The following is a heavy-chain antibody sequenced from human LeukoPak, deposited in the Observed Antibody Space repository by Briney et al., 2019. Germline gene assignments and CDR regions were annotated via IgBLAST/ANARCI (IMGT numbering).Heavy chain of an antibody. CDR3: ARTGSHGDFDY. CDR1: GGSISSYY. D-gene: IGHD3-10*01. V-gene: IGHV4-59*01. Sequence: SETLPLTCTVSGGSISSYYWSWIRQPPGKGLEWIGYIYYSGSTNYNPSLKSRVTISVDTSKNQFSLKLSSVTAADTAVYYCARTGSHGDFDYWGQGTLVTVSS. CDR2: IYYSGST. J-gene: IGHJ4*02.